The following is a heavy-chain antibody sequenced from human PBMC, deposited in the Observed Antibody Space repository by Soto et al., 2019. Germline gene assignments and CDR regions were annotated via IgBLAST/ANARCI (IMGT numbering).Heavy chain of an antibody. CDR1: GFTLGSFA. D-gene: IGHD6-25*01. Sequence: SLRLSCAASGFTLGSFAMHWVRQAPGKGLEWVAVISFDGTEKYIADSVKGRFTISRDNPNNTLYLQMNSLRGEDTALYYCVRDGSGRGYYYYGMDVWGQGTTVTVSS. J-gene: IGHJ6*02. CDR2: ISFDGTEK. V-gene: IGHV3-30-3*01. CDR3: VRDGSGRGYYYYGMDV.